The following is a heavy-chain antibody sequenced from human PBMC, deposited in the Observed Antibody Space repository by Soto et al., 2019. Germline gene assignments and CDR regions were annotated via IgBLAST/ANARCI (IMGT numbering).Heavy chain of an antibody. CDR3: AKKVPASYVGDHNHWLDP. CDR2: MSGSGGGT. J-gene: IGHJ5*02. V-gene: IGHV3-23*01. Sequence: GGSLRLSCAASGFTFSNYAMTWVRQAPGKGLEWVSTMSGSGGGTFYADSLKGRFTIPRDNSKNTVYLQMNSLRAEDTAVYFCAKKVPASYVGDHNHWLDPWGQGTILTVSS. CDR1: GFTFSNYA. D-gene: IGHD2-2*01.